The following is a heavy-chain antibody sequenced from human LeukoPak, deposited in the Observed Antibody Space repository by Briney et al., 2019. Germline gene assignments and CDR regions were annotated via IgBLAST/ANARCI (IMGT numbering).Heavy chain of an antibody. V-gene: IGHV1-69*13. J-gene: IGHJ5*02. CDR1: GGTFSSYA. CDR2: IIPIFGTA. Sequence: SVKVSCKASGGTFSSYAISWVRQAPGQGLEWMGGIIPIFGTASYAQKLQGRVTITADESTSTAYMELSSLRSEDTAVYYCARNREYCSGGSCYHWFDPWGQGTLVTVSS. CDR3: ARNREYCSGGSCYHWFDP. D-gene: IGHD2-15*01.